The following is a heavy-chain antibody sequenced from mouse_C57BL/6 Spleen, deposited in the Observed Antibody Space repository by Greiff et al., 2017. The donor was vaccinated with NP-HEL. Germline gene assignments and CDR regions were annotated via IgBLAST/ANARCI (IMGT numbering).Heavy chain of an antibody. CDR1: GFTFTDYY. CDR2: IRTKANGYTT. J-gene: IGHJ3*01. V-gene: IGHV7-4*01. D-gene: IGHD2-3*01. Sequence: EVQGVESGGGLVQPGASLRLSCAASGFTFTDYYMSWVRQPPGKAPEWLALIRTKANGYTTEYTASVKGRFTISRDNSQNILYLQMNTLRAEDSATYYCVKASHDGYYWFADWGKGTLVTVSA. CDR3: VKASHDGYYWFAD.